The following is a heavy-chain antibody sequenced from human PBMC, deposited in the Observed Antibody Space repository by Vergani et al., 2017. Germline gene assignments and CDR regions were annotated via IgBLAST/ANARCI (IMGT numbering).Heavy chain of an antibody. V-gene: IGHV3-48*02. CDR1: GFTFSSYS. CDR2: ISSSSSTI. CDR3: ARGIYYYDSSGYYR. D-gene: IGHD3-22*01. Sequence: EVQLVESGGGLVQPGGSLRLSCAASGFTFSSYSMNWVRQAPGKGLEWVSYISSSSSTIYYADSVKGRFTTSRDNAKNSLYLQMNSLRDEDTAVYYCARGIYYYDSSGYYRWGQGTLVTVSS. J-gene: IGHJ4*02.